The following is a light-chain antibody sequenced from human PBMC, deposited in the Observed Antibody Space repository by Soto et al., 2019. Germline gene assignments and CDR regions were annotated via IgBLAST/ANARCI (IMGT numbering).Light chain of an antibody. Sequence: EIVLTQSPGTLSLSPGDRATLSCRASQHVPSSSLAWYEQKPGQAPRLLIYGASSGATGVPDRFSGSASGTEFTLTISRLEPEDFAVYYCQHYGISPFSFGPGTKVDV. J-gene: IGKJ3*01. CDR1: QHVPSSS. V-gene: IGKV3-20*01. CDR2: GAS. CDR3: QHYGISPFS.